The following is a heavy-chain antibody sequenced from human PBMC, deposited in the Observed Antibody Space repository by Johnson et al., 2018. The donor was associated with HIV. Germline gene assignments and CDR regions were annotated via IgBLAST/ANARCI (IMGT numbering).Heavy chain of an antibody. CDR2: INWNGGST. J-gene: IGHJ3*01. Sequence: MLLVESGGAVVRPGRSLRLSCAASGFTFDDYGMSWVRQAPGKGLEWVSGINWNGGSTGYADSVKGLFTISRDNSKNTLYLQMNSLRAEDTAVYYCAKDLFTEREDDVFDVWGQGTMVTVSS. CDR1: GFTFDDYG. D-gene: IGHD1-26*01. CDR3: AKDLFTEREDDVFDV. V-gene: IGHV3-20*04.